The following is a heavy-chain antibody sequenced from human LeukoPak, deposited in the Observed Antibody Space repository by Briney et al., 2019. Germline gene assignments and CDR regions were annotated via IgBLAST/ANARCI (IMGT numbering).Heavy chain of an antibody. CDR2: IKSKTDGGTT. Sequence: GGSLRLSCAASGFTFSIAWMTWVRQAPGKGLEWVGRIKSKTDGGTTDFAAPVKGRFTISRDDSENTLYLQMNSLKTEDTAVYYCTTGAPRAYSGSYSNCWGQGTLVTVSS. V-gene: IGHV3-15*01. J-gene: IGHJ4*02. CDR3: TTGAPRAYSGSYSNC. D-gene: IGHD1-26*01. CDR1: GFTFSIAW.